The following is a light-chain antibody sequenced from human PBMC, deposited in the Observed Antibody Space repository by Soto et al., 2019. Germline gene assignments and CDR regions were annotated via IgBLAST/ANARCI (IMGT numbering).Light chain of an antibody. CDR3: QQSYSTPIT. V-gene: IGKV1-39*01. J-gene: IGKJ3*01. CDR1: QSISSY. Sequence: DIQMTQSPSSLSAAVGDRVTITCRASQSISSYLNWYQQKPGKAPKFLIYAVSSLQSGVPSRFSGSGSGTDFTLTISSLQPEDFATYYCQQSYSTPITFGPGTKVDIK. CDR2: AVS.